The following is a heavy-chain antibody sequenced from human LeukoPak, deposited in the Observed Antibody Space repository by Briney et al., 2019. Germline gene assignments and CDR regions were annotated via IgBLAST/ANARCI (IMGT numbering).Heavy chain of an antibody. J-gene: IGHJ6*04. D-gene: IGHD2-15*01. CDR1: GFTFSSYG. CDR3: ARDRGYCSGGSSYRPAGDGMDV. CDR2: IWYDGSNK. V-gene: IGHV3-33*01. Sequence: GGSLRLSCAASGFTFSSYGMHWVRQAPGKGLEWVAVIWYDGSNKYHADSVKGRFTISRDNSKNTLYLQMNSLRAEDTAVYYCARDRGYCSGGSSYRPAGDGMDVWGKGTTVTVSS.